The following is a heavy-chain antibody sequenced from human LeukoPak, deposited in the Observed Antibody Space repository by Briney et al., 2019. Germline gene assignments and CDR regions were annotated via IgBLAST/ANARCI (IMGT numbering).Heavy chain of an antibody. CDR3: ATDGIPGATTTLDY. J-gene: IGHJ4*02. CDR1: GYTFTSYD. Sequence: ASVKVSCKASGYTFTSYDINWVRQATGQGLEWMGWMNPNSGNTGYAQKFQGRVTMTRNTSISTAYMELSSLRSEDTAVYYCATDGIPGATTTLDYWGQGTLVTVSS. V-gene: IGHV1-8*01. CDR2: MNPNSGNT. D-gene: IGHD1-26*01.